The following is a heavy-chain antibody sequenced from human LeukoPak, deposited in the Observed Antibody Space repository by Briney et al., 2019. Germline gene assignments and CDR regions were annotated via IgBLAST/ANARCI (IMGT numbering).Heavy chain of an antibody. V-gene: IGHV4-4*07. J-gene: IGHJ4*02. CDR1: GGSISSYY. CDR3: AREREYDFWSGLFDY. Sequence: PSETLSLTCTVSGGSISSYYWSWIRQPAGKGLERIGRIYTSGSTNYNPSLKSRVTMSVDTSKNQFSLKLSSVTAADTAVYYCAREREYDFWSGLFDYWGQGTLVTVSS. D-gene: IGHD3-3*01. CDR2: IYTSGST.